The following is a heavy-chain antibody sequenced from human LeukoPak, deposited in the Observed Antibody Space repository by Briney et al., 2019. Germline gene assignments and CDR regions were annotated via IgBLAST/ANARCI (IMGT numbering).Heavy chain of an antibody. J-gene: IGHJ1*01. CDR2: IYYSGST. CDR3: ARLHGSLVMAGYFQH. D-gene: IGHD3-10*01. V-gene: IGHV4-59*08. Sequence: SETLSLTCTVSGGSISSYYWSWIRQPPGKGLEWIGYIYYSGSTNYNPSLKSRVTISVDTSKNQFSLKLSSVTAADTAVYYCARLHGSLVMAGYFQHWGQGTLVTVSS. CDR1: GGSISSYY.